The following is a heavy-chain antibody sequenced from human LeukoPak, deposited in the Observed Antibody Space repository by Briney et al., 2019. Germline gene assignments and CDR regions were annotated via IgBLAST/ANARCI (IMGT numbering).Heavy chain of an antibody. CDR3: ATPVQSYSGSYYYFDY. CDR2: IIPIFGTA. J-gene: IGHJ4*02. D-gene: IGHD1-26*01. CDR1: GGTFSSYA. V-gene: IGHV1-69*13. Sequence: GASVKVSCKASGGTFSSYAISWVRQVPGQGLEWMGGIIPIFGTANYAQKFQGRVTITADESTSTAYMELSSLRSEDTAVYYCATPVQSYSGSYYYFDYWGQGTLVTVSS.